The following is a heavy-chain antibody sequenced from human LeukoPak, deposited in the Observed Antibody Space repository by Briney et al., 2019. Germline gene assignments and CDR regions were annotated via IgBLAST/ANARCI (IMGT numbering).Heavy chain of an antibody. CDR3: ARSKSYSSGWTDFDC. D-gene: IGHD6-19*01. CDR2: IGTAGNT. J-gene: IGHJ4*02. CDR1: GFTFSSHD. V-gene: IGHV3-13*01. Sequence: TGGSLRLSCAASGFTFSSHDTHWVRQPTGKGLEWVSVIGTAGNTYYTDSVKGRFTISRENAKNSLYLQMDNLRAEDTAVYYCARSKSYSSGWTDFDCWGQGTLVTVSS.